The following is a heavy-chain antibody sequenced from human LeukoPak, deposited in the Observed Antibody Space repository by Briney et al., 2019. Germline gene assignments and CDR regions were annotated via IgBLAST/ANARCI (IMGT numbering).Heavy chain of an antibody. Sequence: GGSLRLSCAASGFTFSGHWMSWVRQAPGKGLEWVSNIKQGGSDKYYVDSVKGRFTISRDNANNLLYLQMNSLRGEDTAVYYCTRDRSRAEDDWGQGTLVTVSS. CDR3: TRDRSRAEDD. CDR2: IKQGGSDK. D-gene: IGHD1-14*01. V-gene: IGHV3-7*01. J-gene: IGHJ4*02. CDR1: GFTFSGHW.